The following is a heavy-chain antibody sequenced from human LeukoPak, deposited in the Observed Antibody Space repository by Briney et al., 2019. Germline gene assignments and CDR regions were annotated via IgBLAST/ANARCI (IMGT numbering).Heavy chain of an antibody. CDR1: GLIVSNNY. Sequence: LTGGSLRLSCAASGLIVSNNYMNWVRQAPGKGLEWVSALYIGGNTYYADSVRGRFTISRDNSKNTLYLQMNSLRAEDTAIYYCTTTAGYNYGQYWGQGTLVTVSP. CDR3: TTTAGYNYGQY. CDR2: LYIGGNT. D-gene: IGHD5-18*01. V-gene: IGHV3-53*01. J-gene: IGHJ4*02.